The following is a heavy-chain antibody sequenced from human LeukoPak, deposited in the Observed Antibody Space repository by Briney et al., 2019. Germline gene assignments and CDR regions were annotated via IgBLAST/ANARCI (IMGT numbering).Heavy chain of an antibody. CDR1: GGTFSSYT. Sequence: GASVKVSCKASGGTFSSYTISWVRQAPGQGLEWMGRIIPILGIANYAQKFQGRVTITADKSTSTAYMELSSLRSEDTAVYYCARGVPTDYHTAMVMYFDYWGQGTLVTVSS. D-gene: IGHD5-18*01. J-gene: IGHJ4*02. V-gene: IGHV1-69*02. CDR3: ARGVPTDYHTAMVMYFDY. CDR2: IIPILGIA.